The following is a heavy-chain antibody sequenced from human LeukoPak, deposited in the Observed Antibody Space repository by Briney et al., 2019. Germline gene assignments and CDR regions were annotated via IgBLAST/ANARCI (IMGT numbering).Heavy chain of an antibody. V-gene: IGHV1-8*01. CDR3: ARGRKYSGYDFLY. Sequence: GASVKVSCKASGYTFTSYDINWVRQATGQGLEWMGWMNPNSGNTGYAQKFQGRVTMTRNTSISTAYMGLSSLRSEDTAVYYCARGRKYSGYDFLYWGQGTLVTVSS. CDR2: MNPNSGNT. CDR1: GYTFTSYD. D-gene: IGHD5-12*01. J-gene: IGHJ4*02.